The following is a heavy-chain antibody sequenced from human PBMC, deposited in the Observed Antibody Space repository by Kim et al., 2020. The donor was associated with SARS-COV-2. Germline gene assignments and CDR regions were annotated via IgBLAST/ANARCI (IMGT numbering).Heavy chain of an antibody. D-gene: IGHD2-21*02. Sequence: SETLSLTCTVSGASIRSAGYYWHWIRQRPGMGLEWIGYIYYSGDTYYSPSLKSRLTISVDTSMQQFSLKLNSLTAADTAVYYCARFVTAIARGYYYYGMDIWGPGTTVTVSS. J-gene: IGHJ6*01. CDR3: ARFVTAIARGYYYYGMDI. CDR1: GASIRSAGYY. CDR2: IYYSGDT. V-gene: IGHV4-31*03.